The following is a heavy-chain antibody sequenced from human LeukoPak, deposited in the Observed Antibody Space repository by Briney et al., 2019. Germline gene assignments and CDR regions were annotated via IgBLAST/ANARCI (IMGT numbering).Heavy chain of an antibody. CDR1: GFTFSTYA. CDR2: ISGSGGHT. CDR3: ARDRSANSRVYYFDY. J-gene: IGHJ4*02. D-gene: IGHD4/OR15-4a*01. Sequence: PGGSLRLSCAASGFTFSTYAMSWVRQGPGKGLEWVSAISGSGGHTYYADAVKGRFTISRDNSKNTLYLQLNSLRAEDTAVYYCARDRSANSRVYYFDYWGQGTLVTVSS. V-gene: IGHV3-23*01.